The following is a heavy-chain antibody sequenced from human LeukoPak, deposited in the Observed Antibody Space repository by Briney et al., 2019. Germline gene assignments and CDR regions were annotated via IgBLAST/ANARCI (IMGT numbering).Heavy chain of an antibody. D-gene: IGHD5-18*01. J-gene: IGHJ6*03. CDR3: ARRGEGQLWFYYYYMDV. V-gene: IGHV3-7*01. CDR1: GFTFSSYW. CDR2: IKQDGSEK. Sequence: TGGSLRLSCAASGFTFSSYWMSWVRQAPGKGLEWVANIKQDGSEKYYVDSVKGRFTISRDNAKNSLYLQMNSLRAEDTAVYYCARRGEGQLWFYYYYMDVWGKGTTVTVSS.